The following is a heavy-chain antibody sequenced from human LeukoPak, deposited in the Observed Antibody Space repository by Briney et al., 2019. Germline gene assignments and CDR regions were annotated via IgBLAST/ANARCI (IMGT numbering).Heavy chain of an antibody. V-gene: IGHV1-69*13. CDR1: GGTFSSYA. D-gene: IGHD3-22*01. CDR2: IIPIFGTA. CDR3: ARSVYDSSGYYPFGY. J-gene: IGHJ4*02. Sequence: GASVRVSCKASGGTFSSYAISWVRQAPGQGLEWMGGIIPIFGTANYAQKFQGRVTITADESTSTAYMELSSLRSEDTAVYYCARSVYDSSGYYPFGYWGQGTLVTVSS.